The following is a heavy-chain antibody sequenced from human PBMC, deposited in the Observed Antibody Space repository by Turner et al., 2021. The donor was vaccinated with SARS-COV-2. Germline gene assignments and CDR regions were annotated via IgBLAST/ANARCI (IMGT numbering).Heavy chain of an antibody. D-gene: IGHD2-15*01. Sequence: EVQLVESGGALVQPGGSLKLPVSASGFPLTTSDMHWVRQPTGKSLEWVSAIGVIGDTYYADSVKGRFTISRENAKNSLYLQINSLRAEDTAVYYCVREFCGGGICPGFYYFDFWGQGTPVTVSS. J-gene: IGHJ4*02. CDR3: VREFCGGGICPGFYYFDF. CDR2: IGVIGDT. CDR1: GFPLTTSD. V-gene: IGHV3-13*01.